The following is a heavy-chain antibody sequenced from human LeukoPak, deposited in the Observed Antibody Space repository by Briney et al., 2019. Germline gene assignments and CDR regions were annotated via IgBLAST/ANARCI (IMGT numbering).Heavy chain of an antibody. J-gene: IGHJ5*02. CDR3: VREAGYCASVCLKSNWFDP. D-gene: IGHD2-21*02. V-gene: IGHV3-23*01. Sequence: HAGGSLRLSCAASGFPFSRHAMSWVRQPPGKGREWVSAISNGNTYYADSVRGRFTISRDDSKNTVYLQMNSLRDEDTALYYCVREAGYCASVCLKSNWFDPWGQGTLVTVSS. CDR1: GFPFSRHA. CDR2: ISNGNT.